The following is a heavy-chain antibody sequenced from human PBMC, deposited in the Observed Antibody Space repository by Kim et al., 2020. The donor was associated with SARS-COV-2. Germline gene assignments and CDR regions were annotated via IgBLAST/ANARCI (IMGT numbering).Heavy chain of an antibody. CDR1: GSTFTGHA. Sequence: GGSLRLSCTTSGSTFTGHAMSWVRQAPGKGLEWVSSIDGSDGTTYYVDSVKGRFSISRDDSKNTLYLQMSALRADDTAAYYCLKGGWGWIWDYWGQGTLVTVSS. V-gene: IGHV3-23*01. CDR2: IDGSDGTT. D-gene: IGHD2-21*01. J-gene: IGHJ4*02. CDR3: LKGGWGWIWDY.